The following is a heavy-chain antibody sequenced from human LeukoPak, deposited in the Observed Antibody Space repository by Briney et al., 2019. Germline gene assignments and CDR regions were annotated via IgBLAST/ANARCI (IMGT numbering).Heavy chain of an antibody. J-gene: IGHJ4*02. CDR3: ARVRAYSGSYYFMY. CDR1: GGSISTSNYY. D-gene: IGHD1-26*01. CDR2: IYYSGST. V-gene: IGHV4-39*07. Sequence: SETLSLTCTVSGGSISTSNYYWGWIRQPPGKGLEWIGSIYYSGSTYCNPSLKSRVTISLDTSKKQFSLKLRSVTAADTAVYYCARVRAYSGSYYFMYWGQGTLVTVSS.